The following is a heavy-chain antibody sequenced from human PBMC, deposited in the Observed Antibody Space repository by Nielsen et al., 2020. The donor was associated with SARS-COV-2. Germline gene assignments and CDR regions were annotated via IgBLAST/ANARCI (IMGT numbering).Heavy chain of an antibody. CDR1: GFTFDDYA. J-gene: IGHJ4*02. CDR2: ISWNSGSI. D-gene: IGHD4-17*01. CDR3: AREPTETTQGY. V-gene: IGHV3-9*01. Sequence: GGSLRLSCAASGFTFDDYAMHWVRQALGKGLEWVSGISWNSGSIGYADSVKGRFTISRDNAKNSLYLQMNSLRVEDTAIYYCAREPTETTQGYWGQGTLVTVSS.